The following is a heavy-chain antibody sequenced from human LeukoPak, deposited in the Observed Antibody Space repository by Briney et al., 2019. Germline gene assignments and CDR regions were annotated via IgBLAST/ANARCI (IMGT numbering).Heavy chain of an antibody. CDR3: AREGLAPYSSGWFIDY. CDR2: IYYSGST. D-gene: IGHD6-19*01. CDR1: GGSISSGGYY. J-gene: IGHJ4*02. V-gene: IGHV4-31*03. Sequence: PSETLSLTCTVSGGSISSGGYYWSWIRQHPGKGLEWIGYIYYSGSTYYNPSLKSRVTISVDTSKNRFSLKLSSVTAADTAVYYRAREGLAPYSSGWFIDYWGQGTLVTVSS.